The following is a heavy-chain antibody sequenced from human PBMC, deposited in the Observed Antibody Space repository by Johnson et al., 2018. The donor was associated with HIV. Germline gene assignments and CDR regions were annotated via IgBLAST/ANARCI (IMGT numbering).Heavy chain of an antibody. J-gene: IGHJ3*02. CDR2: ISSSGNTI. CDR3: ARSKDCSGGSCPDAFDI. Sequence: VQLVESGGGVVRPGGSLRLSCAASGFIFDDFGMNWVRHAPGKGLGWVSYISSSGNTIYYADSVKGRFTISRDNAKNSLYVQMNSLRVEDTAVYYCARSKDCSGGSCPDAFDIWGQGTMVIVSS. CDR1: GFIFDDFG. V-gene: IGHV3-48*03. D-gene: IGHD2-15*01.